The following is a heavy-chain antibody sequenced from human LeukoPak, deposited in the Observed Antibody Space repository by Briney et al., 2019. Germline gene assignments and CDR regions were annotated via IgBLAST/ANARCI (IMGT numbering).Heavy chain of an antibody. D-gene: IGHD5-18*01. V-gene: IGHV1-18*01. CDR1: GYTFTSYG. CDR3: ARMVDTGKSNWFDP. J-gene: IGHJ5*02. CDR2: ISAYNGNT. Sequence: ASVKVSCKASGYTFTSYGISWVRQAPGQGLEWMGWISAYNGNTNYAQKLQGRVTMTTDTSTSTAYMELRSLRSHDTAVYYCARMVDTGKSNWFDPWGQGTLVTVSS.